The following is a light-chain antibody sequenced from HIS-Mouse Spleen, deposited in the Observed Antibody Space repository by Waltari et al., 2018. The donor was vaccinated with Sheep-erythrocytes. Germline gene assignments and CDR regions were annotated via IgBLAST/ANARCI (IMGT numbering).Light chain of an antibody. Sequence: QSALTHPASVSGSPGQSTTTSCPGTSSDVGSYNLFPWYQPHPGKAPKLMIYEGSKRPSGVSNRFSGSKSGNTASLTISGLQAEDEADYYCCSYAGSSTLVFGGGTKLTVL. CDR2: EGS. CDR3: CSYAGSSTLV. J-gene: IGLJ2*01. CDR1: SSDVGSYNL. V-gene: IGLV2-23*01.